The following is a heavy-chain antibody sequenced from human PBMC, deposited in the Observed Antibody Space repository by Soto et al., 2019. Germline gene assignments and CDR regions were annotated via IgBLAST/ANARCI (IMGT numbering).Heavy chain of an antibody. J-gene: IGHJ5*02. Sequence: QLQLQESGPGLVKPSETLSLTCTVSGGSFSSSTYYWGWIRQPPGKGLEWIGSMYSGGNTYYNPSLKIRVTVSVDTSKIHFSLKLTSVTAADTAMYYCARQPYDSTGYYYGAWGQGTLVTVSS. V-gene: IGHV4-39*01. CDR3: ARQPYDSTGYYYGA. CDR2: MYSGGNT. D-gene: IGHD3-22*01. CDR1: GGSFSSSTYY.